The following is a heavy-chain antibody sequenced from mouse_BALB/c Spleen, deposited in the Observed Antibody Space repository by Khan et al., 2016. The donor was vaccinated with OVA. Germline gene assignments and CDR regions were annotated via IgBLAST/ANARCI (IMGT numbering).Heavy chain of an antibody. CDR1: GYSITSDYA. V-gene: IGHV3-2*02. Sequence: EVQLQESGPGLVKPSQSLSLTCTVTGYSITSDYAWNWIRQFPGNKLAWMGYISYSGSTSYTPSLKSRISITRDTPKNHLFLQVNSVTTEDTATYYCTGGRAYWGQGTLVTVSA. CDR3: TGGRAY. D-gene: IGHD3-3*01. CDR2: ISYSGST. J-gene: IGHJ3*01.